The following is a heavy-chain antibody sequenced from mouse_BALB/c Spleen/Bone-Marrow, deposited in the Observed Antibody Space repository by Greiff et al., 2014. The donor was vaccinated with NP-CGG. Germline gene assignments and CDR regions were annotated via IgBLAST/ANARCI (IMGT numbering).Heavy chain of an antibody. Sequence: VQLQQSGAELVKPGASVKLSCTASGFNIKDTYMHWVKQRPEQGLEWIGSIYPANGNTKYDPKFQGKATITADTSSNTAYLQLSSLTSEDTAVYYCASYYYGSSSFAYWGQGTLVTVSA. V-gene: IGHV14-3*02. D-gene: IGHD1-1*01. CDR2: IYPANGNT. CDR1: GFNIKDTY. CDR3: ASYYYGSSSFAY. J-gene: IGHJ3*01.